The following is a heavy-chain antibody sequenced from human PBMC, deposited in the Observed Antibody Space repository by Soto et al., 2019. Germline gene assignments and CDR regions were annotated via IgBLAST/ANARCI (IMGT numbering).Heavy chain of an antibody. D-gene: IGHD6-6*01. Sequence: PSETLSLTCTVSGGSISSSSYYWGWIRQPPGKGLEWIGSIYYSGSTYYNPSLKSRVTISVDTSKNQFSLKLSSVTAADTAVYYCAGIAARRRYFDYWGQGTLVTVSS. CDR2: IYYSGST. CDR1: GGSISSSSYY. V-gene: IGHV4-39*01. CDR3: AGIAARRRYFDY. J-gene: IGHJ4*02.